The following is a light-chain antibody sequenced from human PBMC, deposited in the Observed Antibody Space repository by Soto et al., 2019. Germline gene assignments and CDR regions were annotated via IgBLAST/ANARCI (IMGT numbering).Light chain of an antibody. CDR2: GNV. J-gene: IGLJ1*01. V-gene: IGLV1-40*01. CDR1: SSNIGAGFD. Sequence: QSVLTQPPSVSGAPGQRVTISCTGSSSNIGAGFDVHWYQQLPGTAPKLLIYGNVDRPSGVPDRFSGSKSGTSASLAITGLQAEDEAEYYCQSYDSSLSGDVFGTGTKLTVL. CDR3: QSYDSSLSGDV.